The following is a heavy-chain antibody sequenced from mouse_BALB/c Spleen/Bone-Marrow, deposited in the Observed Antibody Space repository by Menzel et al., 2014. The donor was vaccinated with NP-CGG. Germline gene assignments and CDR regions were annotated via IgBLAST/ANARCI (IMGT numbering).Heavy chain of an antibody. CDR3: ARAAYYRYDEGAWFAY. Sequence: QVQLQQSGAELARPGASVKMSCKASGYTFTSYTMHWVKQRPGQGLEWIGYINPSSGYTNYNQKFKDKATLTADKSSSTAYMQLSSLTSKDSAVYYCARAAYYRYDEGAWFAYWGQGTLVTVPA. V-gene: IGHV1-4*01. D-gene: IGHD2-14*01. CDR2: INPSSGYT. CDR1: GYTFTSYT. J-gene: IGHJ3*01.